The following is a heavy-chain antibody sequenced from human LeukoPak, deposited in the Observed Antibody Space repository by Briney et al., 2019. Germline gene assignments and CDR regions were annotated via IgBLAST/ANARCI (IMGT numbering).Heavy chain of an antibody. CDR3: ARFWAYGLGAFDI. CDR1: GYTFTSYY. V-gene: IGHV1-46*01. CDR2: INPSGGST. Sequence: GASVRVSCKASGYTFTSYYMHWVRQAPGQGLEWMGIINPSGGSTSYAQKFQGRVTMTRDTSTSTVYMELSSLRSEDTAVYYCARFWAYGLGAFDIWAKGQWSPSLQ. D-gene: IGHD3-10*01. J-gene: IGHJ3*02.